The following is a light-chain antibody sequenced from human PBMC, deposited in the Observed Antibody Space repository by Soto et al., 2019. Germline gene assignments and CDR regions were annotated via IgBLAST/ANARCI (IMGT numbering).Light chain of an antibody. Sequence: QSALTQPASVPGSPGQSITISCTGTSSDIGAYNYVSWYRQHPGKAPQLLIYDVNNRPSGVSHRFSGSKSGNTASLTISGLQSEDEADYFCTSYTGSNTLEVFGPGTKVTVL. CDR3: TSYTGSNTLEV. CDR2: DVN. CDR1: SSDIGAYNY. J-gene: IGLJ1*01. V-gene: IGLV2-14*03.